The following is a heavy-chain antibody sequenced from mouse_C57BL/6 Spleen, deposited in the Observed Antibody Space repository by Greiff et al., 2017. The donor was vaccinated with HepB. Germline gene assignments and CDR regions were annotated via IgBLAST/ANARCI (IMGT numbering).Heavy chain of an antibody. V-gene: IGHV1-75*01. D-gene: IGHD3-2*02. CDR3: ARRGAAQAFAY. Sequence: QVHVKQSGPELVKPGASVKISCKASGYTFTDYYINWVKQRPGQGLEWIGWIFPGSGSTYYNEKFKGKATLTVDKSSSTAYMLLSSLTSEDSAVYFCARRGAAQAFAYWGQGTLVTVSA. CDR2: IFPGSGST. J-gene: IGHJ3*01. CDR1: GYTFTDYY.